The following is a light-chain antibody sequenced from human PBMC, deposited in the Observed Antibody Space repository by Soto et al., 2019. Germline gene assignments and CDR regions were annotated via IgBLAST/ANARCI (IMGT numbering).Light chain of an antibody. CDR2: DAS. CDR1: QSISRW. CDR3: QQYNTPWT. Sequence: DIQMTQSPSTLSASVGDRVTITCRASQSISRWLAWYQQKPGKAPNLLIYDASTLHSGVPSRFSGSGSGTEFTLTITILQPDDFATYFCQQYNTPWTFCQGTNLEIK. V-gene: IGKV1-5*01. J-gene: IGKJ1*01.